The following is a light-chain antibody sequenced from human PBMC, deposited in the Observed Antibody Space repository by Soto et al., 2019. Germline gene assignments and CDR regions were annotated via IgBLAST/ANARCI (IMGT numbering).Light chain of an antibody. J-gene: IGLJ3*02. CDR3: CSYAYTNTWV. CDR2: EVS. V-gene: IGLV2-23*02. CDR1: SSDVGNYNL. Sequence: QSALTQPASVSGSPGQSITISCTGTSSDVGNYNLVSWYQQHPGKAPKLMISEVSKRPSGVSNRFSGSKSGYTASLTISGLQAEDEADYFCCSYAYTNTWVFGGGTKLTVL.